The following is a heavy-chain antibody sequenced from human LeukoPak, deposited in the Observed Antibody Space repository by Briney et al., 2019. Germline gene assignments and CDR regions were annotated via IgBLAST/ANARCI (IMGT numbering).Heavy chain of an antibody. CDR1: GYTFTSFG. J-gene: IGHJ4*02. V-gene: IGHV1-18*01. Sequence: GASVKVSCKASGYTFTSFGISWVRQAPGQGLEWMGWISAYNGNTNYAQKLQGRVTMTTDTSTSTAYMELRSLRSDDTAVYYCARKVGSIVGATPDYWGQGTLVTVSS. CDR2: ISAYNGNT. D-gene: IGHD1-26*01. CDR3: ARKVGSIVGATPDY.